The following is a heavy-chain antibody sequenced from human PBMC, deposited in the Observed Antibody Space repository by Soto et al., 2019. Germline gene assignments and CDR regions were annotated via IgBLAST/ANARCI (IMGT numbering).Heavy chain of an antibody. Sequence: QVQLVQSGGEVKKPGASVKVSCKASGYTFTSYGISWVRQAPGQGLEWMGRISAYNGNTNYAQKLQGRVTMTTDTXTSTADMGLRSLRSDDTAVYYRARVVGARGHWFDPWGQGTLVTVSS. D-gene: IGHD1-26*01. J-gene: IGHJ5*02. CDR1: GYTFTSYG. CDR3: ARVVGARGHWFDP. CDR2: ISAYNGNT. V-gene: IGHV1-18*01.